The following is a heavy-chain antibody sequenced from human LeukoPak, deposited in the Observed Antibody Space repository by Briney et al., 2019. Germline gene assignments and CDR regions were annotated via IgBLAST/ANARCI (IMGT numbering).Heavy chain of an antibody. CDR3: ARGSIFGPVDV. D-gene: IGHD3-3*01. V-gene: IGHV3-21*01. Sequence: GGSLRLSCAASGFTVSSNYMNWVRQAPGKGLEWVSSMSSISGYKYYADSMKGRFTISRDDSKNSVFLQMNSLRAEDTAVYYCARGSIFGPVDVWGKGTTVTVSS. CDR2: MSSISGYK. CDR1: GFTVSSNY. J-gene: IGHJ6*04.